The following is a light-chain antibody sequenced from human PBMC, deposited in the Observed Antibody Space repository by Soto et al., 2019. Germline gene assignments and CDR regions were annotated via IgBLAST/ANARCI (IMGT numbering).Light chain of an antibody. CDR2: AAS. J-gene: IGKJ2*01. V-gene: IGKV3-20*01. CDR3: QHFGNSPPDT. Sequence: EIVLTQSPDTLSLSPGERVTLSCRASQSVTSSYLAWYQQKPGQPPRLLIYAASSRATGIPDRFSGSGSGTDFTLTISRLEPEDFAVYYCQHFGNSPPDTFGQGTKLEIK. CDR1: QSVTSSY.